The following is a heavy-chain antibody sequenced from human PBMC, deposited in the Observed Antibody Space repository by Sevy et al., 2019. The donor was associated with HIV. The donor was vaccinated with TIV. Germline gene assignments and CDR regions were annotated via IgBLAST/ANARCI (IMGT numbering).Heavy chain of an antibody. CDR2: ISSSSSYI. J-gene: IGHJ3*02. D-gene: IGHD1-1*01. CDR3: ARALVPTLAFDI. CDR1: GFTFSSYS. Sequence: GGCLRLSCAASGFTFSSYSMNWVRQAPGKGLEWVSSISSSSSYIYYADSVKGRFTISRDNAKNSLYLQMNSLRAEDMDVYYCARALVPTLAFDIWGQGTMVTVSS. V-gene: IGHV3-21*01.